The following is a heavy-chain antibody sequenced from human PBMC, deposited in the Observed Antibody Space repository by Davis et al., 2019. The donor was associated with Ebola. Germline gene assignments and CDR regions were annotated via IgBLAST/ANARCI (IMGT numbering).Heavy chain of an antibody. V-gene: IGHV3-23*05. Sequence: PGGSLRLSCAASGFTLSSYAMSWVRQAPGKGLEWISASETSDTKFNTNYADSVKGRFTMFRDNSRNTVFLQMNSLRVEDTAVYYCAKIGVRHSGDYWGQGTLVTVSS. CDR2: SETSDTKFNT. D-gene: IGHD3-10*01. J-gene: IGHJ4*02. CDR3: AKIGVRHSGDY. CDR1: GFTLSSYA.